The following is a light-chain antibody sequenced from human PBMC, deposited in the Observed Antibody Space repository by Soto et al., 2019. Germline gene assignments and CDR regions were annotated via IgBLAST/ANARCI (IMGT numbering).Light chain of an antibody. CDR2: DNN. Sequence: QSVLMQPPSVSAAPGQKVTISCSGSSPNIGNNYVSWYQQLPGTAPNLLIYDNNKLPSASPDLFSCSKSGTSATLGITGLQTGDEGDYYSATADRSLTAGSFGGGTKLTVL. CDR3: ATADRSLTAGS. V-gene: IGLV1-51*01. J-gene: IGLJ2*01. CDR1: SPNIGNNY.